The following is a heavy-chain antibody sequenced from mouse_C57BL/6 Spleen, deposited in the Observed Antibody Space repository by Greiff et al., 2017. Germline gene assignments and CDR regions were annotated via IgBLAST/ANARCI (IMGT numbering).Heavy chain of an antibody. CDR3: ARGNYLYYAMDY. D-gene: IGHD2-1*01. J-gene: IGHJ4*01. CDR2: ISDGGSYT. CDR1: GFTFSSYA. Sequence: EVMLVESGGGLVKPGGSLKLSCAASGFTFSSYAMSWVRQTPEKRLEWVATISDGGSYTYYPDNVKGRFTISRDNAKNNLYLQMSHLKSEDTAMYYCARGNYLYYAMDYWGQGTSVTVSA. V-gene: IGHV5-4*03.